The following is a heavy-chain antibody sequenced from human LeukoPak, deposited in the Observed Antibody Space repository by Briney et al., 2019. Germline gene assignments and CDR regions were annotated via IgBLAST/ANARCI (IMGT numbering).Heavy chain of an antibody. D-gene: IGHD3-22*01. Sequence: SETLSLTCTVSGGPIYSYYWSWIRQTAGKGLEWIGRLYPGVSTNYNPSLKSRVTMSVDTSKKQFALKLSTVTAADTAVYYCARLKFYDSTGYSPGHYMDVWGKGTTVTVSS. J-gene: IGHJ6*03. CDR2: LYPGVST. CDR3: ARLKFYDSTGYSPGHYMDV. CDR1: GGPIYSYY. V-gene: IGHV4-4*07.